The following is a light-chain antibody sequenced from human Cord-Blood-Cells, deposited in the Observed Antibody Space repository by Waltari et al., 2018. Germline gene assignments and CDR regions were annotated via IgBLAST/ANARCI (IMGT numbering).Light chain of an antibody. J-gene: IGKJ2*01. CDR3: QQSYSTPRT. V-gene: IGKV1-39*01. Sequence: IQMSQSPTTLSASLGNSATITCRASQSISSYLNWYQQKPGKAPKLLIYAASSLQSGVPSRFSGSGSGTDFTLTISSLQPEDFATYYCQQSYSTPRTFGQGTKLEIK. CDR1: QSISSY. CDR2: AAS.